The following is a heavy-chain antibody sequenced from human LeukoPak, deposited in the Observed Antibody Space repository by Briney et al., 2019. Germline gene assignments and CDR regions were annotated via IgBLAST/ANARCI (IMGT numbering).Heavy chain of an antibody. Sequence: GGSLRLSCAASGFTFSSYGNYGMHWVRRAPGKGLEWVANIKQDGSETYSVDSVRGRFTISRDNAKNSLYLQMNSLRAEDTAVYYCARDFWGAYRVDYFDCWGQGTLVTVSS. J-gene: IGHJ4*02. CDR2: IKQDGSET. D-gene: IGHD3-3*01. V-gene: IGHV3-7*01. CDR1: GFTFSSYGNYG. CDR3: ARDFWGAYRVDYFDC.